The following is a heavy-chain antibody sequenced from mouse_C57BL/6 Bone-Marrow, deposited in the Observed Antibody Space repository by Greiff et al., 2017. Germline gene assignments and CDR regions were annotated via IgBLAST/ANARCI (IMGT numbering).Heavy chain of an antibody. CDR1: GYTFTSCW. V-gene: IGHV1-50*01. CDR3: AREANHYAMDY. Sequence: QVQLQQPGAELVKPGASVKLSCKASGYTFTSCWMQWVKQRPGQGLEWIGEIDPSDSYTNYNQKFKGKATLTVDTSSSTAYMPISSLTSEDSAVYYCAREANHYAMDYWGQGTSVTVSS. J-gene: IGHJ4*01. D-gene: IGHD1-1*01. CDR2: IDPSDSYT.